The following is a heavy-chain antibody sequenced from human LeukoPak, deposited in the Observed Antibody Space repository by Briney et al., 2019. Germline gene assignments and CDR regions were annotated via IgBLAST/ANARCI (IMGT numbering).Heavy chain of an antibody. CDR1: GFTPCSYR. CDR2: LCSSSSYI. V-gene: IGHV3-21*01. CDR3: ARDMTTPFDC. Sequence: PGGSLRLSCAASGFTPCSYRMNSVPEAPGKGLEWVSHLCSSSSYIYYAHPVKGRFTISRDNAKNSLYLQMNTLRADDRPVYCVARDMTTPFDCWGQGTLVTVSS. J-gene: IGHJ4*02. D-gene: IGHD1-14*01.